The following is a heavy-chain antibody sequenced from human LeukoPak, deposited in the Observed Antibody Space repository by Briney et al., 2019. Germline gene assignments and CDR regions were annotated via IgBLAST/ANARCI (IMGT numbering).Heavy chain of an antibody. V-gene: IGHV4-30-4*08. CDR2: IFYSGST. CDR1: GGSISSYY. J-gene: IGHJ4*02. CDR3: ARLKPYYFDY. Sequence: SETLSLTCTVSGGSISSYYWSWIRQPPGKGLEWIGYIFYSGSTYYNPSLKSRVTISVDTSKNQFSLKLSSVTAADTAVYYCARLKPYYFDYWGQGTLVTVSS.